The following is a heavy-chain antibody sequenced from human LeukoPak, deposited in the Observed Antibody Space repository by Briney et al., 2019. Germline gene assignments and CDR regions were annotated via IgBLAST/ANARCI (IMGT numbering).Heavy chain of an antibody. Sequence: GGSLRLSCAASGFTFGSYEMNWVRQAPGKGLEWVSYISSSGSTIYYADSVKGRFTISRDNAKNSLYLQMNSLRAEDTAVYYCARGAPFGVVIGGYFDYWGQGTLVTVSS. J-gene: IGHJ4*02. CDR3: ARGAPFGVVIGGYFDY. D-gene: IGHD3-3*01. CDR1: GFTFGSYE. CDR2: ISSSGSTI. V-gene: IGHV3-48*03.